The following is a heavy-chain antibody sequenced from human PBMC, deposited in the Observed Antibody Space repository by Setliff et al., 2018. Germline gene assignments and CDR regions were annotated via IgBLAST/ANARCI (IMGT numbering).Heavy chain of an antibody. CDR2: ISPYNGHT. CDR3: ARELRSPYWHLDS. CDR1: GYLLTSYG. D-gene: IGHD3-16*01. V-gene: IGHV1-18*01. J-gene: IGHJ5*01. Sequence: GASVKVSCKTSGYLLTSYGLTWVRQAPGQGLDWMGWISPYNGHTNYAQNLHGRVTMTTDTSTTTAYMELRSLRSDDTAVYYCARELRSPYWHLDSWGQGTQVTVPQ.